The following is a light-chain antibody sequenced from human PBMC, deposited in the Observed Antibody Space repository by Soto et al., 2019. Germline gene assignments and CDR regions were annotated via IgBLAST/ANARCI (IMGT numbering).Light chain of an antibody. CDR3: QQYNSYWP. J-gene: IGKJ1*01. CDR2: DAS. CDR1: QSISSW. V-gene: IGKV1-5*01. Sequence: DIQMTQSPSTLSASVGDRVTITCRASQSISSWLAWYQQKPGKAPKLLIYDASSLESGVPSRFSGSGSGTNSTLPISSLQPNYFETYYSQQYNSYWPFGKGTKGEIK.